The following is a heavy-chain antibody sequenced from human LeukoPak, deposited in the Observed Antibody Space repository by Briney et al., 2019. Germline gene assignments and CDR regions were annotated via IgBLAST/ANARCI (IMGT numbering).Heavy chain of an antibody. CDR2: ISSSSSAA. CDR3: ARGTPNYYGSGTYLYYFDY. Sequence: GGSLRLSCAASGFTFSAYTMNWVRQAPGKGLEWVSYISSSSSAAYYADSVRGRFTISRDNAKNSLCLQMNSLRAEDTAVYYCARGTPNYYGSGTYLYYFDYWGQGTLVTVSS. J-gene: IGHJ4*02. CDR1: GFTFSAYT. D-gene: IGHD3-10*01. V-gene: IGHV3-48*04.